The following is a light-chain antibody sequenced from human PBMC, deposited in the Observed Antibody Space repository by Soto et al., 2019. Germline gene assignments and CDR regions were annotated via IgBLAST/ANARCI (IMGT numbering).Light chain of an antibody. Sequence: IVVAETPGTESLSRRASATLSCRSSHSVSSSSLAWYQQKPGQAPRLLIYGASSRAPGFPDRFGGSGSGTDFILTINRLEPEDFAVYYCQQRSNWPLSITFGQGTRLEIK. CDR1: HSVSSSS. V-gene: IGKV3D-20*02. CDR3: QQRSNWPLSIT. CDR2: GAS. J-gene: IGKJ5*01.